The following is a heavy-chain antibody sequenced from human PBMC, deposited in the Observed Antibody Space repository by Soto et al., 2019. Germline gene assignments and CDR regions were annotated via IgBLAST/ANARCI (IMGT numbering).Heavy chain of an antibody. J-gene: IGHJ4*02. CDR3: TGDPVSKFLVVVTVFDH. CDR2: IRGKAYGGTR. Sequence: EVHLVESGGGLVQPGRSLRLSCSTSGFTFGDYAMTWVRQAPGKGPEWVGFIRGKAYGGTREYAASVKGRFTISRDDSKGIAYLQMNSLKAEDTAIYYCTGDPVSKFLVVVTVFDHLGQGTLVTVSS. D-gene: IGHD2-21*02. V-gene: IGHV3-49*04. CDR1: GFTFGDYA.